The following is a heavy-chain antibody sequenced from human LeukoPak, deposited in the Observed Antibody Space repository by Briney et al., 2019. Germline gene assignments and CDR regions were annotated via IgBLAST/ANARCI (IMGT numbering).Heavy chain of an antibody. CDR3: AKDSIAAAGNVNYFDY. V-gene: IGHV3-23*01. CDR1: GFTLSTYA. J-gene: IGHJ4*02. D-gene: IGHD6-13*01. CDR2: ISGGGTGT. Sequence: PGGSRRLSCAASGFTLSTYAMSWVRQAPGKGLEWVSAISGGGTGTYYADSVKGRFTISRDNSKNTLYLQMKRLRAEDTAVYHCAKDSIAAAGNVNYFDYWGQGTLVTVSS.